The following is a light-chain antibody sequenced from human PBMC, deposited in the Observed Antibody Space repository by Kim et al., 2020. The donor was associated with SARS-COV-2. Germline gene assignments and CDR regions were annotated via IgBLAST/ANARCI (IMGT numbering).Light chain of an antibody. CDR1: SGSIASSY. Sequence: GQTVTISCTRSSGSIASSYLQSYQQRPGSAPTTVIYEDNERPSGVPDRFSGSIDSSSNSASLTISGLKTEDEADYYCQSYDSNNQVFGGGTQLTVL. CDR3: QSYDSNNQV. CDR2: EDN. V-gene: IGLV6-57*03. J-gene: IGLJ2*01.